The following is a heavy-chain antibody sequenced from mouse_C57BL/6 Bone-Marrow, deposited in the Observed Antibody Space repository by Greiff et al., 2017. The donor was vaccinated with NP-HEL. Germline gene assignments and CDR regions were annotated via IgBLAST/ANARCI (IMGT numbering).Heavy chain of an antibody. J-gene: IGHJ2*01. D-gene: IGHD1-1*01. Sequence: EVKVVESGGDLVKPGGSLKLSCAASGFTFSSYGMSWVRQTPDKRLEWVATISSGGSYTYYPDSVKGRFTISRDNAKNTLYLQMSSLKSEDTAMYYCARPRLYYYGSSYVWDYWGQGTTLTVSS. CDR3: ARPRLYYYGSSYVWDY. V-gene: IGHV5-6*01. CDR2: ISSGGSYT. CDR1: GFTFSSYG.